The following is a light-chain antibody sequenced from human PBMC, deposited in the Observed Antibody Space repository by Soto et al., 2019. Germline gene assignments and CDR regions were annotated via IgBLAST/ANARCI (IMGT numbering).Light chain of an antibody. CDR2: GVS. CDR1: QSLSSN. CDR3: QQYNDWPT. Sequence: EIVLTHSPGTLSLSPGERATLSCRASQSLSSNYLPWYQQKPGQAPRLLIYGVSSRATGVPVRFSVSGSGTEFTLTISSLQSEDFAVYYCQQYNDWPTFGQGTKVDIK. V-gene: IGKV3D-15*01. J-gene: IGKJ1*01.